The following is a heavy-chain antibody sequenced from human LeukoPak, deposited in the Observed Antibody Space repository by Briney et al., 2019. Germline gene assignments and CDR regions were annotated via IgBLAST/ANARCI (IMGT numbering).Heavy chain of an antibody. D-gene: IGHD2-2*01. CDR3: ARDVVAAYLDY. V-gene: IGHV4-31*03. CDR1: GVSISSGGYY. Sequence: SQTLSLTCTVSGVSISSGGYYWSWIRQHPGKGLEWIGYIFYSGSTYYNPSLKSRVTISVDTSKNQFSLKLSSVTAADTAVYYCARDVVAAYLDYWGQGTLVTVSS. CDR2: IFYSGST. J-gene: IGHJ4*02.